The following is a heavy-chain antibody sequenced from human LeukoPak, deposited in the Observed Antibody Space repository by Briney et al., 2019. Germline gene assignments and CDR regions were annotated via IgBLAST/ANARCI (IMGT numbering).Heavy chain of an antibody. J-gene: IGHJ4*02. V-gene: IGHV4-59*08. CDR2: VYYSGST. CDR1: GGSIRSYY. Sequence: SDTLSLTCSVSGGSIRSYYWSWIRQPPGKGLEWIGYVYYSGSTNSNPSLQSRVTISVDTSKNQFSLQLSSVTAADTAVYYCARYMSGPGPFDYWGQGTLVTVSS. D-gene: IGHD6-19*01. CDR3: ARYMSGPGPFDY.